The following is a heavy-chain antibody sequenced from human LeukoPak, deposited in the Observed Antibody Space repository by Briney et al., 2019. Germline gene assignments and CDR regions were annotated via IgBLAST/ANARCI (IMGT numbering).Heavy chain of an antibody. CDR2: IYYSGST. CDR3: ARPPDTTLVNPFDI. J-gene: IGHJ3*02. V-gene: IGHV4-39*01. CDR1: GGSISTSSYY. D-gene: IGHD5-18*01. Sequence: PSETLSLTCTVSGGSISTSSYYWAWIRQPPGKGLEYIGSIYYSGSTWYNPSLKSRVTISRDTSKNQFSLTLYSVTAADTAVYYCARPPDTTLVNPFDIWGQGTMVIVSS.